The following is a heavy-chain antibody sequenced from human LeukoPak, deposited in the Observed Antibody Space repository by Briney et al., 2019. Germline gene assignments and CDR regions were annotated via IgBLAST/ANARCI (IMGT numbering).Heavy chain of an antibody. J-gene: IGHJ4*02. CDR2: INHSGST. D-gene: IGHD1-14*01. V-gene: IGHV4-34*01. CDR1: GGSFSGYS. CDR3: AKGGIGLRPGNYLDY. Sequence: SETLSLTCAVYGGSFSGYSWTWIRQPPGKGLEWIGEINHSGSTNYNPSLKSRVTISVDTSKNQFSLNLNSVTAADTAVYYCAKGGIGLRPGNYLDYWGQGTLVTVSS.